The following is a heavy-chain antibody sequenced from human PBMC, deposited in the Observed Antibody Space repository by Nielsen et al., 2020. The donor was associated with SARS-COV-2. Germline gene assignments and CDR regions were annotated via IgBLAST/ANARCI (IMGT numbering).Heavy chain of an antibody. CDR1: GGSISSYY. CDR2: IYYSGST. CDR3: ARRGYGGPRAFDI. Sequence: SETLSLTCTVSGGSISSYYWGWIRQPPGKGLEWIGSIYYSGSTYYNPSLKSRVTISVDTSKNQFSLKLSSVTAADTAVYYCARRGYGGPRAFDIWGQGTMVTVSS. D-gene: IGHD4-23*01. J-gene: IGHJ3*02. V-gene: IGHV4-39*01.